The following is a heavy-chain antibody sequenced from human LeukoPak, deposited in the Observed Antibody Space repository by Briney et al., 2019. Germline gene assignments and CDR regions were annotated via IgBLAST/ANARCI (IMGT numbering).Heavy chain of an antibody. V-gene: IGHV4-59*01. CDR3: AGDLGGGDFDY. Sequence: PSETLSLTCTVSGGSLSSYSRSWVRQPPGKGLEWVGYIYYSGSTTYNPSPKSGVPISVDTTTNQSSLMRRSLTGAGTAVFYFAGDLGGGDFDYWGQGTLVTVSS. CDR1: GGSLSSYS. D-gene: IGHD2-15*01. CDR2: IYYSGST. J-gene: IGHJ4*02.